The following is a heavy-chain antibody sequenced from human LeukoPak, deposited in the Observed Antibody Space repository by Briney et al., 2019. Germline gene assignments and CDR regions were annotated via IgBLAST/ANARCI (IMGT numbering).Heavy chain of an antibody. D-gene: IGHD6-6*01. Sequence: GGSLRLSCAASGFTFSSYFMTWVRQAPGKGLEWVANIKQDGSEKYYVDSVKGRLTISRDNAKNSLYLQMNSLRAEDTAVYYCATSGGSSSPGSWVFFDYWGQGTLVTVSS. V-gene: IGHV3-7*01. CDR2: IKQDGSEK. J-gene: IGHJ4*02. CDR3: ATSGGSSSPGSWVFFDY. CDR1: GFTFSSYF.